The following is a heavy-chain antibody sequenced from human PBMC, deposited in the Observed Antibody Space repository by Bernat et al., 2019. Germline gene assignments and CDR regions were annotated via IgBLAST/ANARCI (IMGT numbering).Heavy chain of an antibody. CDR3: ARITRTGNYGRGYFDY. V-gene: IGHV3-66*01. J-gene: IGHJ4*02. Sequence: EVQLVESGGDLVQPGGSLRLSCAASGFSVSSNYISWVRQAPGKGLEWVSVIDSGGGTYYADSVKGRFTISRDTSKNMLYLQMNSLRAEDSALYYCARITRTGNYGRGYFDYWGQGTPVTVSS. CDR2: IDSGGGT. CDR1: GFSVSSNY. D-gene: IGHD1-7*01.